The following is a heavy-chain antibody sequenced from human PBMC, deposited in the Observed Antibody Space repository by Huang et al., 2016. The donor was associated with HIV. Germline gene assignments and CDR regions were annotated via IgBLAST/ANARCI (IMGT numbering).Heavy chain of an antibody. CDR3: AKDWGYDFGAFDF. CDR2: INWKSGNI. Sequence: EVQLVESGGGLVRTGRSLRLSCAASGFTFDDYAMHWVRQTPGKGLEGVSGINWKSGNIAYADSVRGRFTISRDNAKKSLYLQMNSLRPEDTALYYCAKDWGYDFGAFDFWGRGTMVTVSS. J-gene: IGHJ3*01. V-gene: IGHV3-9*01. CDR1: GFTFDDYA. D-gene: IGHD3-16*01.